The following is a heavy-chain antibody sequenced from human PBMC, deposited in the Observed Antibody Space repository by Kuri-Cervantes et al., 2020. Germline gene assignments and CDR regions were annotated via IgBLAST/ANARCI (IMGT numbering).Heavy chain of an antibody. CDR3: ARDRNDILTGWFDP. CDR1: GFTFSSYS. J-gene: IGHJ5*02. V-gene: IGHV3-21*01. CDR2: IYSGGST. Sequence: GESLKISCAASGFTFSSYSMNWVRQAPGKGLEWVSVIYSGGSTYYADSVNGRFTISRDNAKNSLYLQMNSLRAEDTAVYYCARDRNDILTGWFDPWGQGTLVTSPQ. D-gene: IGHD3-9*01.